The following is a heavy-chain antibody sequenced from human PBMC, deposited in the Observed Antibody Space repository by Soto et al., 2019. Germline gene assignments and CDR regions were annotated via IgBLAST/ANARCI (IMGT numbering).Heavy chain of an antibody. CDR3: AKDQGSGWHHDAFDL. CDR2: ISYDGSNK. D-gene: IGHD6-19*01. CDR1: GFTFSSYG. Sequence: QVQLVESGGGVVQPGRSLRLSCAASGFTFSSYGMHWVRQAPGKGLEWVAVISYDGSNKYYADSVKGRFTISRDNSKNTLYLQMNSLRAEDTAVYYCAKDQGSGWHHDAFDLWGQGTMVTVSS. V-gene: IGHV3-30*18. J-gene: IGHJ3*01.